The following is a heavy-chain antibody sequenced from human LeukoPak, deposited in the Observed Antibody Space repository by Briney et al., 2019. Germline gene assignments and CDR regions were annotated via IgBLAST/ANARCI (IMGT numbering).Heavy chain of an antibody. J-gene: IGHJ4*02. Sequence: ASVKVSCKASGYSFTSNYIHWVRQAPGQGLEWMGMIYPRDGSTSYAQKFQGRVTVTRDTSTSTVHMELSGLRPEDTAVYYCARDQEAFDYWGQGTLVTDSS. CDR1: GYSFTSNY. CDR3: ARDQEAFDY. CDR2: IYPRDGST. V-gene: IGHV1-46*01.